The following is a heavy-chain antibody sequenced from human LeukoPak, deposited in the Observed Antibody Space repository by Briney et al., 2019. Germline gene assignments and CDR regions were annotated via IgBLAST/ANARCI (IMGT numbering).Heavy chain of an antibody. CDR3: ARRAVYDSSGLDI. CDR1: GCSIRYYY. D-gene: IGHD3-22*01. V-gene: IGHV4-59*08. CDR2: VSNSRNT. Sequence: SETLSLTFCVSGCSIRYYYWTRHRQPPGKGLEWIGHVSNSRNTKYNPSLKSRVTISIDTSKKHFSLNLSSVSAADTAVYYCARRAVYDSSGLDIWGPGILVTVSS. J-gene: IGHJ4*02.